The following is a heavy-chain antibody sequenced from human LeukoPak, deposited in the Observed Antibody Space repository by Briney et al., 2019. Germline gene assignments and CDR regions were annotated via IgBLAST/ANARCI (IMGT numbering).Heavy chain of an antibody. D-gene: IGHD1-26*01. CDR1: GGSISGYY. Sequence: PSETLSLTCTVSGGSISGYYWSWIRQPPGQGLEWIGFIYYRGTSKYNPSLMSRVTMSVDTSKNQVSLKLSSVTAADTAMYYCTRESGAFSPFGFWGQGTLVTVSS. J-gene: IGHJ4*02. V-gene: IGHV4-59*12. CDR2: IYYRGTS. CDR3: TRESGAFSPFGF.